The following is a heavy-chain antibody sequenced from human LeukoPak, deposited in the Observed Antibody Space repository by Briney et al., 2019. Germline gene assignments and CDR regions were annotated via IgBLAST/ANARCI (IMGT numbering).Heavy chain of an antibody. CDR2: ITSTSSYI. D-gene: IGHD4-17*01. J-gene: IGHJ4*02. CDR1: GFTFRAYT. V-gene: IGHV3-21*06. CDR3: ARDESYYGQYYFDY. Sequence: GGSLRLSCVTSGFTFRAYTMNWVRQAPGKGLEWVASITSTSSYIYHADSLRGRFTISRDNDENSLFLQMDSLRAEDTAVYYCARDESYYGQYYFDYWGQGTLVTVSS.